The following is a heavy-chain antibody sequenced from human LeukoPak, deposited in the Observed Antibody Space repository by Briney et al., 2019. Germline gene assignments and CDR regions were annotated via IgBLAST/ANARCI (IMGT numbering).Heavy chain of an antibody. Sequence: PGGSLRLSCAASGFTFSDYYMSWIRKAPGKGLEGVSYISSSGSTIYYADSVKGRFTISRDNAKNSLYLQMNSLRAEDTAVYYCARDCSTSCCPPFNYWGQGTLVTVSS. CDR1: GFTFSDYY. V-gene: IGHV3-11*01. CDR3: ARDCSTSCCPPFNY. D-gene: IGHD2-2*01. J-gene: IGHJ4*02. CDR2: ISSSGSTI.